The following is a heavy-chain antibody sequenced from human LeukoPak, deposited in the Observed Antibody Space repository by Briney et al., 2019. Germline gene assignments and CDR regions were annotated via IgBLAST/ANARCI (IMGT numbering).Heavy chain of an antibody. V-gene: IGHV4-61*01. Sequence: PSETLSLTCSVSGVSVSSAPYYWSWIRQPPGKGLEWIGHIYNSGSPNYKSSLKSRVTISMDTSKNQLSLKLSSVTAADTAIYYCARDLRGPFYFDYWGQGILVTVSS. J-gene: IGHJ4*02. CDR1: GVSVSSAPYY. CDR3: ARDLRGPFYFDY. D-gene: IGHD1-26*01. CDR2: IYNSGSP.